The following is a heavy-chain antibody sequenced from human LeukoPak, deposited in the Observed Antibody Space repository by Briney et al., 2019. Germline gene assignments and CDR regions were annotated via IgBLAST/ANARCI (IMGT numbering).Heavy chain of an antibody. V-gene: IGHV4-59*01. Sequence: PSETLSLTCTVSGGSISSYYWSWIRQPPGKGLEWIGYIYYSGSTNYNPSLKSRVTISVDTSKNQSSLKLSSVTAADTAVYYCASTPSYSSSWYLWGQGTLVTVSS. CDR1: GGSISSYY. CDR2: IYYSGST. J-gene: IGHJ4*02. D-gene: IGHD6-13*01. CDR3: ASTPSYSSSWYL.